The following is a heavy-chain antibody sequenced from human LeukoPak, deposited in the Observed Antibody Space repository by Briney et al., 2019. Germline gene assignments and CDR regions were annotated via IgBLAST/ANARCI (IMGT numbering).Heavy chain of an antibody. D-gene: IGHD5-18*01. Sequence: SETLSLTCAVSGGSISSGGYSWSWIRLPPGKGLGWIGYIYHSGSTYYNPSLKSRVTISVDRSKNQFSLKLSSVTAADTAVYYCARVRDGGYSYGYGLDYFDYWGQGTLVTVSS. CDR1: GGSISSGGYS. J-gene: IGHJ4*02. V-gene: IGHV4-30-2*01. CDR3: ARVRDGGYSYGYGLDYFDY. CDR2: IYHSGST.